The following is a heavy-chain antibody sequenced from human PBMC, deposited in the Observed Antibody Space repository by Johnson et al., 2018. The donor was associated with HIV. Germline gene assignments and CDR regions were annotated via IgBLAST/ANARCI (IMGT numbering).Heavy chain of an antibody. CDR1: GFTFSSYW. D-gene: IGHD3-10*01. J-gene: IGHJ3*02. CDR2: INSDGSST. V-gene: IGHV3-74*01. Sequence: VQLVESGGGLVQPGGSLRLSCAASGFTFSSYWMHWVRQAPGKGLVWVSRINSDGSSTSYADSVKGRFTISRDNAKTTPHLQLNSMRGEDTAVYYCARDLDTGGAIGAFDIWGQGTMVTVSS. CDR3: ARDLDTGGAIGAFDI.